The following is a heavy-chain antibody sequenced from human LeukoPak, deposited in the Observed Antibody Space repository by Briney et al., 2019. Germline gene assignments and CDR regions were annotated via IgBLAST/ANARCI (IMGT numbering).Heavy chain of an antibody. CDR1: GFTFSSYS. Sequence: PGGSLRLSCAASGFTFSSYSMNWVRQAPGKGLEWVSSISSSSSYIYYADSVKGRFTISRDNAKNSLYLQMNSLRAEDTAVYYCARDSLRGISYYMDVWGKGTTVTVSS. J-gene: IGHJ6*03. D-gene: IGHD3-10*01. V-gene: IGHV3-21*01. CDR3: ARDSLRGISYYMDV. CDR2: ISSSSSYI.